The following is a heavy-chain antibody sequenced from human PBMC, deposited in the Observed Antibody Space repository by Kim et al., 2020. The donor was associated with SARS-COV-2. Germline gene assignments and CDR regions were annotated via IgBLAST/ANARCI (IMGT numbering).Heavy chain of an antibody. J-gene: IGHJ5*02. D-gene: IGHD2-15*01. V-gene: IGHV1-69*01. Sequence: KFQGRVTITADESTSTAYMELSSLRSEDTAVYYCARVLAVVAAYNWFDPWGQGTLVTVSS. CDR3: ARVLAVVAAYNWFDP.